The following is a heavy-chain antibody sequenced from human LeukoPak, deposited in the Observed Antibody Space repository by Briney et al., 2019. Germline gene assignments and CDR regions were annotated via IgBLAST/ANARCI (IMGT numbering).Heavy chain of an antibody. CDR3: AREADCTNGVCAVDY. CDR2: IYYSGST. V-gene: IGHV4-30-4*01. J-gene: IGHJ4*02. D-gene: IGHD2-8*01. Sequence: SETLSLTCTVSGGSISSGDYYWSWIRQPPGKGLEWIGYIYYSGSTYYNPSLKRRITISVDTSKNRFSLKLSSVTAADTAVYYCAREADCTNGVCAVDYWGQGTLVTVSS. CDR1: GGSISSGDYY.